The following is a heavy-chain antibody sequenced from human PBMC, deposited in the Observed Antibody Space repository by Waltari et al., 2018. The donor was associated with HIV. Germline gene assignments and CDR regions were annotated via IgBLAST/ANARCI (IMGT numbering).Heavy chain of an antibody. Sequence: EVQLVQSGGDLVQLGGCLSVSSSASVFSVRGPYLSWARPASGKGLEWIGRIRTKADRFATAYVASVKGRFIMSRDDSESKSYLQMSSLKIEDTAVYYCHRRGKLFRGVVDLDVWGQGTTVIVSS. V-gene: IGHV3-73*01. D-gene: IGHD3-10*01. J-gene: IGHJ6*02. CDR2: IRTKADRFAT. CDR1: VFSVRGPY. CDR3: HRRGKLFRGVVDLDV.